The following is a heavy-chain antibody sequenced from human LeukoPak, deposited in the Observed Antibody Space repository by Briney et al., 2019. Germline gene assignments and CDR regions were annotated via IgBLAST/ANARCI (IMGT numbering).Heavy chain of an antibody. CDR1: GYTFTSHG. J-gene: IGHJ4*02. D-gene: IGHD1-1*01. CDR2: MNPNSGNT. V-gene: IGHV1-8*03. CDR3: ARARRSGGGTTGSYYFDY. Sequence: GASVKVSCKASGYTFTSHGISWVRQATGQGLEWMGWMNPNSGNTGYAQKFQGRVTITRNTSISTAYMELSSLRSEDTAVYYCARARRSGGGTTGSYYFDYWGQGTLVTVSS.